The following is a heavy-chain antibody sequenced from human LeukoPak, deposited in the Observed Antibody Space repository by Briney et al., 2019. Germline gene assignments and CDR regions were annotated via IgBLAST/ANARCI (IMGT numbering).Heavy chain of an antibody. Sequence: SETLSLTCTVSGGSISSYYWSWIRQPPGKGLEWIGYIYYSGSTNYNPSLKSRVTISVDTSKNQFSLKLSSVTAADTAVYYCARDSTVSGWFDPWGQRTLVTVSS. CDR2: IYYSGST. J-gene: IGHJ5*02. CDR1: GGSISSYY. V-gene: IGHV4-59*01. CDR3: ARDSTVSGWFDP. D-gene: IGHD4-17*01.